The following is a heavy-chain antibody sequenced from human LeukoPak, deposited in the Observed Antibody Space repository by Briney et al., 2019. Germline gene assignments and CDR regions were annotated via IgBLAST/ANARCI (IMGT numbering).Heavy chain of an antibody. CDR1: GFTFSNYW. V-gene: IGHV3-30-3*01. J-gene: IGHJ4*02. CDR2: ISFDGSNK. D-gene: IGHD3-3*01. Sequence: PGGSLRLSCAASGFTFSNYWMSWVRQAPGKGLEWVAVISFDGSNKYYADSVKGRFTISRDNSKNTLYLQMNSLRAEDTAVYYCAGGTIFGVVISNFDYWGQGTLVTVSS. CDR3: AGGTIFGVVISNFDY.